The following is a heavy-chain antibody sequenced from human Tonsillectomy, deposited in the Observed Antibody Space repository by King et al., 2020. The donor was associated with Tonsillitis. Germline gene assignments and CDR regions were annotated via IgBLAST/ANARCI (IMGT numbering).Heavy chain of an antibody. CDR1: GGSISSGSYY. V-gene: IGHV4-61*02. CDR2: IYTSGST. D-gene: IGHD4-17*01. J-gene: IGHJ4*02. Sequence: VQLQESGPGLMKPSQTLSLTCTVSGGSISSGSYYWSWIRLPAGKGLEWIGRIYTSGSTNYNPSLKSRVTISVDTSKNQFSLKVSSVTAADTAVYYCARGGVSHDYGDYGEGFDYWGQGTLVTVSS. CDR3: ARGGVSHDYGDYGEGFDY.